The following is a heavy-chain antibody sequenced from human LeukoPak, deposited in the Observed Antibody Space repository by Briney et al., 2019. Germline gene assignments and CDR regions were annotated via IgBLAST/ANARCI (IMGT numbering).Heavy chain of an antibody. V-gene: IGHV5-51*01. CDR3: ARHGFCSDGDCNTSFDY. Sequence: GESLKFSCKASGYISSTYWIGWVRQMPGKGLEWLGIIYPGDSDTKYNPSFKGQATFSADKSIGTAYLQWSSLNASDTDIYYCARHGFCSDGDCNTSFDYWGRGTLVTVSS. J-gene: IGHJ4*02. CDR1: GYISSTYW. CDR2: IYPGDSDT. D-gene: IGHD2-15*01.